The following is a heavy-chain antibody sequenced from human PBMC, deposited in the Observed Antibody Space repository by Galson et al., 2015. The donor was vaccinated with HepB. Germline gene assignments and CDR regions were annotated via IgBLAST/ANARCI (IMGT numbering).Heavy chain of an antibody. CDR1: GFTFSGSA. J-gene: IGHJ6*02. CDR2: IRSKANSYAT. D-gene: IGHD2-2*01. Sequence: SLRLSCAASGFTFSGSAMHWVRQASGKGLEWVGRIRSKANSYATAYAASVKGRFTISRDDSKNTAYLQMNSLKTEDTAVYYCTSYCGSTSCHDSYYYGMDVWGQGTTVTVSS. V-gene: IGHV3-73*01. CDR3: TSYCGSTSCHDSYYYGMDV.